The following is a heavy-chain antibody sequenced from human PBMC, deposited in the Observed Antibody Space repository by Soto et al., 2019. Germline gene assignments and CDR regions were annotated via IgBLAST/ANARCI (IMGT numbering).Heavy chain of an antibody. D-gene: IGHD1-26*01. V-gene: IGHV1-69*04. CDR3: ARDPVGATHFDY. Sequence: GASVKVSCKASGGTFSTYTISWVRLAPGQGLEWMGRIIPILAIANYAQKFQGRVTITADKSTSTAYMELSSLRSEDTAVYYCARDPVGATHFDYWGQGALVTVPQ. CDR2: IIPILAIA. J-gene: IGHJ4*02. CDR1: GGTFSTYT.